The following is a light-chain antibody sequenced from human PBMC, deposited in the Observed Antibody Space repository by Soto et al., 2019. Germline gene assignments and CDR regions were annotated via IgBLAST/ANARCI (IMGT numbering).Light chain of an antibody. J-gene: IGKJ4*01. Sequence: EIVMRQSPATLSVSPGERATLSCRASQSVSSNLAWYQQKPGQAPRLLIYGASTRATGIPARFSGSGSGTEFTLTISSLQSEDFAVYYCQQYNNWPLTFGGGTKVEI. CDR2: GAS. CDR3: QQYNNWPLT. V-gene: IGKV3-15*01. CDR1: QSVSSN.